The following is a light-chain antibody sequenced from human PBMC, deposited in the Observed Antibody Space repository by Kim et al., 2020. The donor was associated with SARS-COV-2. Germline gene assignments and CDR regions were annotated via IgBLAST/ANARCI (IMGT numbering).Light chain of an antibody. CDR1: QGISNY. V-gene: IGKV1-27*01. Sequence: ASVGDRVTITCRASQGISNYLAWYQQRPGKVPKLLIYGASTLQSGVPSRFSGSGSGTDLTLTISSLQPEDVATYYCQRYDDAPRTFGGGTKVDIK. CDR3: QRYDDAPRT. J-gene: IGKJ4*01. CDR2: GAS.